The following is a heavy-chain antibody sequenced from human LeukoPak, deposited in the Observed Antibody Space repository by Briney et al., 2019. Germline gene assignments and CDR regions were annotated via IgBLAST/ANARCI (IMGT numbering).Heavy chain of an antibody. CDR2: ISNNGGYT. V-gene: IGHV3-23*01. D-gene: IGHD6-19*01. CDR1: GFTFSSSA. Sequence: GGSLRLSCAASGFTFSSSAMSWVRQAPGKGLEWVSAISNNGGYTYYADSVQGRFTISRDNSKNTLYLQMNSLRAEDTAVYYCAKDLVQRLVGWFDPWGQGTLVTVSS. CDR3: AKDLVQRLVGWFDP. J-gene: IGHJ5*02.